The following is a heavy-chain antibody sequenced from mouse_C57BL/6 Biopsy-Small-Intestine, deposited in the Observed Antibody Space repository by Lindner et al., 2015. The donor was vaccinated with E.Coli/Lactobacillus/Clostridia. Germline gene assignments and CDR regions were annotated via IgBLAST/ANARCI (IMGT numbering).Heavy chain of an antibody. J-gene: IGHJ2*01. Sequence: VQLQESGPELVKPGASVKMSCKASGYTFTDYNIHWVKQSHGQSLEWIGFINPNSGGTSYNQEFKGKATLTVNKSSSTAFMELRSLTSEDSAVYYCARAPFYGNFDYWGQGTTLTVSS. D-gene: IGHD1-1*02. CDR3: ARAPFYGNFDY. V-gene: IGHV1-22*01. CDR2: INPNSGGT. CDR1: GYTFTDYN.